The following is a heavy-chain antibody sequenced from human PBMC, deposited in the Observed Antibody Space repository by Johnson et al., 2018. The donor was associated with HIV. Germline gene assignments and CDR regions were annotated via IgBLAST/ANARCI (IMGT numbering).Heavy chain of an antibody. CDR2: ISGSGGST. D-gene: IGHD5-18*01. CDR3: AKERGYSYGRGAFDI. J-gene: IGHJ3*02. Sequence: VQLVESGGGLVKPGGPLRLSCAASGFTFRDHYMSWIRQAPGKGLEWVSAISGSGGSTYYTDSVKGRFTISRDNSKNTPYLQMNSLRAEDTAVYYCAKERGYSYGRGAFDIWGQGTMVTVSS. CDR1: GFTFRDHY. V-gene: IGHV3-23*04.